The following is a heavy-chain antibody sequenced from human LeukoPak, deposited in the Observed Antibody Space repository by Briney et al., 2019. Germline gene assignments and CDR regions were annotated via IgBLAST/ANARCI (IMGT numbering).Heavy chain of an antibody. D-gene: IGHD3-10*01. J-gene: IGHJ4*02. CDR3: ARDLVYWGSGSPFDY. Sequence: GGSLRLSCAASGFTFSRYSMNWVRQAPGKGLEWVSSISSSSSYIYYADSVKGRFTISRDNAKNSLYLQMNSLRAEDTAVYYCARDLVYWGSGSPFDYWGQGTLVTVSS. V-gene: IGHV3-21*01. CDR2: ISSSSSYI. CDR1: GFTFSRYS.